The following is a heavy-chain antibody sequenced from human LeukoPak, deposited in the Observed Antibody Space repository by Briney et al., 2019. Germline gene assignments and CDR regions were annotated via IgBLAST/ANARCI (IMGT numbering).Heavy chain of an antibody. Sequence: GGSLRLSCAASGFTFSTYAMHWVRLAPGKGREWVAVIWYDGTNTYYADSVKGRFTISRDNSKNTLYLQTNSLRAEDTAVYYCARDFCSGGSCYPDAFDIWGQGTMVTVSS. D-gene: IGHD2-15*01. CDR3: ARDFCSGGSCYPDAFDI. J-gene: IGHJ3*02. CDR2: IWYDGTNT. V-gene: IGHV3-33*01. CDR1: GFTFSTYA.